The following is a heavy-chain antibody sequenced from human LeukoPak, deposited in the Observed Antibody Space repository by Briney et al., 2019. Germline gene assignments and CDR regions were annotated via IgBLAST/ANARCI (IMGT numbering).Heavy chain of an antibody. Sequence: ASVKVSCKASGYTFTGYYMHWVRQAPGQGLEWMERINPNSGGTNYAQQFQGRVTMTRDTSISTAYMELRRLRSDDTAVYYCAREGGGYCSGGSCYSLPTYYFDYWGQGTLVTVSS. CDR2: INPNSGGT. J-gene: IGHJ4*02. CDR1: GYTFTGYY. CDR3: AREGGGYCSGGSCYSLPTYYFDY. D-gene: IGHD2-15*01. V-gene: IGHV1-2*06.